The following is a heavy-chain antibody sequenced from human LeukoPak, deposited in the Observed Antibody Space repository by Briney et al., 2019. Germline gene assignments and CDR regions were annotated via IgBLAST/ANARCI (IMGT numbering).Heavy chain of an antibody. CDR2: MYYSGSA. CDR3: ARQSGSYGVY. D-gene: IGHD1-26*01. Sequence: PSETLSLTCAVSDYSISSSNWWGWIRQPPGKGLEWIGYMYYSGSAYSNPSLKSRVTMSVDTSKNQFSLKLSSVTAVDTAVYYCARQSGSYGVYWGQGTLVTVSS. CDR1: DYSISSSNW. V-gene: IGHV4-28*01. J-gene: IGHJ4*02.